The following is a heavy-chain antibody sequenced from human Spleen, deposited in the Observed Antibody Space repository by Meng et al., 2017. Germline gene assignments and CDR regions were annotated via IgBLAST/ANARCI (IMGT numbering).Heavy chain of an antibody. CDR3: ARDRTYYYGSGDWYFDL. V-gene: IGHV4-31*03. D-gene: IGHD3-10*01. Sequence: QVKLQHWRAGLLHPSYTLPLTCLVSGGSFREYYWSWIRQHPGKGLEWIGYIYYSGSTYYNPSLKSRVTMSVDTSKNQFSLKLSSVTAADTAVYYCARDRTYYYGSGDWYFDLWGRGTLVTVSS. CDR2: IYYSGST. J-gene: IGHJ2*01. CDR1: GGSFREYY.